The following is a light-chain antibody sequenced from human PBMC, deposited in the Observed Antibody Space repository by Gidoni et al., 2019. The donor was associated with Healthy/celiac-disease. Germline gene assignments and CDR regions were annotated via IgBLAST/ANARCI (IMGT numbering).Light chain of an antibody. CDR2: QDS. CDR1: KLGDKY. CDR3: QAWDSSTAVV. J-gene: IGLJ2*01. Sequence: SYELTLPPPVSSSPGQTASITCSGDKLGDKYACWYQQKPGQSPVLVIYQDSKRPSGIPERFSGSNSGNTATLTISGTQAMDEADYYCQAWDSSTAVVFGGGTKLTVL. V-gene: IGLV3-1*01.